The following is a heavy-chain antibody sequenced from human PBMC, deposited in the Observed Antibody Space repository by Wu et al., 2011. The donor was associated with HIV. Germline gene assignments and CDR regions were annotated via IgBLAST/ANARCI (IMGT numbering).Heavy chain of an antibody. V-gene: IGHV1-46*03. CDR2: XNPGGVKV. CDR3: ATRIGNMEAFNI. J-gene: IGHJ3*02. CDR1: YTFTSNY. D-gene: IGHD1/OR15-1a*01. Sequence: YTFTSNYIHWVRQAQDKALSGWEVXNPGGVKVSYPQKFQGRVTMTSDTSTSTVHMGLSSLTSEDTAMYYCATRIGNMEAFNIWGQGTMVIVSS.